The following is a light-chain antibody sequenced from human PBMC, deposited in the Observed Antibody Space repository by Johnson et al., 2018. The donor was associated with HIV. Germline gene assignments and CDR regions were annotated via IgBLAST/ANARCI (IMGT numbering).Light chain of an antibody. CDR3: GTWDNSLSTGAV. CDR2: ENN. V-gene: IGLV1-51*02. Sequence: QSVLTQPPSVSAAPGQKVTISCSGSSSNIGNNYVSWYQQLPVTAPKLLIYENNMRPSGIPDRFSGSKSGTSATLGIAGLQTGDEADYYCGTWDNSLSTGAVFGTGTKVTVL. J-gene: IGLJ1*01. CDR1: SSNIGNNY.